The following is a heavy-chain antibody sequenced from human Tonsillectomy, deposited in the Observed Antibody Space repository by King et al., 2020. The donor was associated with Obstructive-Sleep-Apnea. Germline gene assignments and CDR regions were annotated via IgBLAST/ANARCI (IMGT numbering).Heavy chain of an antibody. Sequence: QLVQSGAEVKKPGESLRISCKGSGYSFPSYWISWVRQMPGKGLEWMGRMYASDSYTNYSPSFQGHVTISADKPTSIAYLQWSSLKASDTAMYYCARLGITMIRGPTDYWGQGTLVTVSS. J-gene: IGHJ4*02. CDR1: GYSFPSYW. CDR3: ARLGITMIRGPTDY. V-gene: IGHV5-10-1*03. D-gene: IGHD3-10*01. CDR2: MYASDSYT.